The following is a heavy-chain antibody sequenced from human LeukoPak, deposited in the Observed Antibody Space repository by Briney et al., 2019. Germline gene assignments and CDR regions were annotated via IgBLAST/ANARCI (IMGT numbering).Heavy chain of an antibody. V-gene: IGHV1-2*02. CDR3: ARDTAMVTYWFDP. CDR2: INPNSGGT. Sequence: ASVKVSCTASGYTFTGHYMHWVRQAPGQGLEWMGWINPNSGGTNYAQKFQGRVTMTRDTSITTAYMELNRLRSDDTAVYYCARDTAMVTYWFDPWGQRTLVTVSS. D-gene: IGHD5-18*01. J-gene: IGHJ5*02. CDR1: GYTFTGHY.